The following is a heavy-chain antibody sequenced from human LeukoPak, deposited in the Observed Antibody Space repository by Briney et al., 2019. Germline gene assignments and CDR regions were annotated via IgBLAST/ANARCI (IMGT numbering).Heavy chain of an antibody. J-gene: IGHJ3*02. CDR2: ISNSGDNT. Sequence: PGGSLRLSCAASGFTFSSYVMSWVRQAPGKGLEWVSAISNSGDNTYYADSVKGRFTISRDNSKNTLYLQMNSLRAEDTAVYYCAKAYTSGSYFIDDAFDIWGQGTMVTASS. CDR1: GFTFSSYV. D-gene: IGHD3-10*01. V-gene: IGHV3-23*01. CDR3: AKAYTSGSYFIDDAFDI.